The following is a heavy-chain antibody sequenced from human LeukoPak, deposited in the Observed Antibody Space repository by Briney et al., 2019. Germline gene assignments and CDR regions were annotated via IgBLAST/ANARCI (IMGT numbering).Heavy chain of an antibody. CDR3: ARSASYFDY. D-gene: IGHD3-3*01. CDR2: ISTSGSYT. Sequence: GGSLRLSCAASGFTVSSNYMSWVRQAPGKGLEWVSSISTSGSYTYYADSVKGRFTISRDNAKNSLYLQMNSLRVEDTAVYFCARSASYFDYWGQGTLVTVSS. V-gene: IGHV3-21*03. J-gene: IGHJ4*02. CDR1: GFTVSSNY.